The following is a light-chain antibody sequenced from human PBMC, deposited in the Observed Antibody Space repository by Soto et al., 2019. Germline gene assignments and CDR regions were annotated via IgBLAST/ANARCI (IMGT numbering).Light chain of an antibody. J-gene: IGKJ2*02. CDR1: QSVSSSY. CDR3: QRYGSSEGT. Sequence: EIVLTQSPGTLSSSPGERATLSCRASQSVSSSYLAWYQQKPGQAPRLLIYGASTRATGIPDRFSGSGSGTDFTLTISRLEPEDFAVYYCQRYGSSEGTFGQGTKLEIK. CDR2: GAS. V-gene: IGKV3-20*01.